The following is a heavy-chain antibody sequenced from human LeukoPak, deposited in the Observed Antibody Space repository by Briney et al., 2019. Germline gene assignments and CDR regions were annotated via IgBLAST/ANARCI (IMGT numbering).Heavy chain of an antibody. J-gene: IGHJ4*02. V-gene: IGHV3-23*01. CDR3: AREGAGTRSWDY. CDR2: ISGSGGST. CDR1: GFTFSSYA. Sequence: GASLRLSCAASGFTFSSYAMSWVRQAPGKGLEWVSAISGSGGSTYYADSVKGRFTISRDNSKNTLYLQMNSLRAEDTAVYYCAREGAGTRSWDYWGQGTLVTVSS. D-gene: IGHD1-7*01.